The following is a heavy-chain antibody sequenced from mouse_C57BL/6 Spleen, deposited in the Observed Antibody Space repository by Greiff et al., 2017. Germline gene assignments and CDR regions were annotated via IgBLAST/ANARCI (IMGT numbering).Heavy chain of an antibody. V-gene: IGHV1-81*01. D-gene: IGHD4-1*01. J-gene: IGHJ4*01. Sequence: VQLQQSGAELVRPGASVKLSCKASGYTFTSYGISWVKQRNGQGLEWIGEIYPRSGNTYYNEKFKGKATLTAEKSSSTAYMELRSLTSEYSSVYFCAKRGLGLDYYAMDYWGQGTSVTVSS. CDR3: AKRGLGLDYYAMDY. CDR1: GYTFTSYG. CDR2: IYPRSGNT.